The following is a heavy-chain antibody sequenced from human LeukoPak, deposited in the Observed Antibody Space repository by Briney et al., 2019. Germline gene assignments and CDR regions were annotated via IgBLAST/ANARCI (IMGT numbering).Heavy chain of an antibody. CDR1: GYTLTELS. Sequence: ASVNVSCKVSGYTLTELSMHWVRQAPGKGLEWMGGFDPEDGETIYAQNFQGRVTMTEDTSTDTAYMELSSLRSEDTAVYYCATGADTIFGVVIDWGQGTLVTVSS. CDR3: ATGADTIFGVVID. V-gene: IGHV1-24*01. J-gene: IGHJ4*02. CDR2: FDPEDGET. D-gene: IGHD3-3*01.